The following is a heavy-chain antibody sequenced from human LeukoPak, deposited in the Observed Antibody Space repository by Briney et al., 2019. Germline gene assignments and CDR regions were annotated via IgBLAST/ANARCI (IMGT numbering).Heavy chain of an antibody. CDR2: IYHSGST. CDR1: GYSISSGYY. D-gene: IGHD3-10*01. V-gene: IGHV4-38-2*02. CDR3: SRVRGVITPTHFDY. J-gene: IGHJ4*02. Sequence: SETLSLTCTVSGYSISSGYYWGWIRQPPGKGLEWIGSIYHSGSTYYNPSLKSRVTISVDTSKNQFSLKLSSVTAADTAVYYCSRVRGVITPTHFDYWGQGTLVTVSS.